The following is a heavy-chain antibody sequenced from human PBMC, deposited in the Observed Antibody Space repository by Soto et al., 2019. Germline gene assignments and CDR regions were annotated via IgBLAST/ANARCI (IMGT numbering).Heavy chain of an antibody. CDR1: GGSISSGDYY. J-gene: IGHJ6*02. CDR3: ARVKRNYDILTGYHDYGMDV. Sequence: SETLSLTCTVSGGSISSGDYYWSWIRQPPGKGLEWIGYIYYSGSTYYNPSLKSRVTISVDTSKNQFSLKLSSVTAADTAVYYCARVKRNYDILTGYHDYGMDVWGQGTTVTVSS. CDR2: IYYSGST. V-gene: IGHV4-30-4*01. D-gene: IGHD3-9*01.